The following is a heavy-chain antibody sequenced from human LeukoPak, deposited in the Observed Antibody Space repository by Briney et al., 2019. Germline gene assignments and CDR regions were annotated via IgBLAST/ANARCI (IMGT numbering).Heavy chain of an antibody. Sequence: SETLSLTCAVYGGSFSGYYWSWIRQPPGKGLEWIGEINHSGSTNYNPSLKSRVTISVDTSKNQFSLKLSSVTAADTAVYYCASKEVAGMNYWGQGTLVTVSS. D-gene: IGHD6-19*01. CDR2: INHSGST. V-gene: IGHV4-34*01. CDR1: GGSFSGYY. J-gene: IGHJ4*02. CDR3: ASKEVAGMNY.